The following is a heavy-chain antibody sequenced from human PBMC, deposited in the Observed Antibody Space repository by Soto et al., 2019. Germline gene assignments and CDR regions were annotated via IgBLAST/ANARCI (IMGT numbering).Heavy chain of an antibody. CDR3: ARGVLRTFDY. Sequence: QVQLQESGPGLVKPSQTLSLTCTVSGGSIRSGGNSWSWIRQHSGKGLEWIGYIYYSGSTYYNPSLQRRLTLTLDTSKNQFSLKLSSGPAADTGVYYCARGVLRTFDYWGQGTLVNVSS. CDR2: IYYSGST. CDR1: GGSIRSGGNS. V-gene: IGHV4-31*03. J-gene: IGHJ4*02.